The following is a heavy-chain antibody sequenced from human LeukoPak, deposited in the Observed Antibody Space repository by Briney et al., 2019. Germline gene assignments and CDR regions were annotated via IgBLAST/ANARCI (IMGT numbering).Heavy chain of an antibody. D-gene: IGHD5-12*01. Sequence: GGPLRLSCAASGFTFSSYSMNWVRQAPGKGLEWVSSISSSSSYIYYADSVKGRFTISRDNAKNSLYLQMNSLRAEDTAVYYCARVLYSGYDSDYWGQGTLVTVSS. CDR1: GFTFSSYS. CDR2: ISSSSSYI. V-gene: IGHV3-21*01. J-gene: IGHJ4*02. CDR3: ARVLYSGYDSDY.